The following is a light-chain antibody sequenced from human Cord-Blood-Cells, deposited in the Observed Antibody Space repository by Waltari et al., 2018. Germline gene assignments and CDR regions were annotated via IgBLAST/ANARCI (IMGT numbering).Light chain of an antibody. CDR1: RLRSYY. J-gene: IGLJ2*01. CDR2: GKN. Sequence: SSELTQDPAVSVALVQTVRITCHGDRLRSYYASWYQQKPGQAPVLVIYGKNNRPSGIPDRFSGSSSGNTASLTITGAQAEDEADYYCNSRDSSGNHVVFGGGTKLTVL. CDR3: NSRDSSGNHVV. V-gene: IGLV3-19*01.